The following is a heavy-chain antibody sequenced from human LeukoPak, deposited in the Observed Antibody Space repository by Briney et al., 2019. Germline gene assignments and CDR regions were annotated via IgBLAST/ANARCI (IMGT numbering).Heavy chain of an antibody. CDR2: IYHSGST. V-gene: IGHV4-30-2*01. CDR3: ARLLWFGGFSYNWFDP. CDR1: GGSISSGGYS. D-gene: IGHD3-10*01. J-gene: IGHJ5*02. Sequence: SQTLSLTCAVSGGSISSGGYSWSWIRQPPGKGLEWIGYIYHSGSTYYNPSLKSRVTISVDRSKNQFSLKLGSVTAADTAVYYCARLLWFGGFSYNWFDPWGQGTLVTVSS.